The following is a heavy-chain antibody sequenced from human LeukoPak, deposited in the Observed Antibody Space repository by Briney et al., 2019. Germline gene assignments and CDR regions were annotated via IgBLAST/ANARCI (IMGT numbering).Heavy chain of an antibody. CDR1: GFTFSRNA. D-gene: IGHD6-13*01. CDR2: IGDTGFTT. Sequence: GGSLRLSCTASGFTFSRNALSWVRQSPGKWLEWVSAIGDTGFTTYYADSVRGRFTISRDNSRNTLYLQMSSLRVEDTAVYYCAKDSAAGTWDDWGQGTLVTVSS. V-gene: IGHV3-23*01. J-gene: IGHJ4*02. CDR3: AKDSAAGTWDD.